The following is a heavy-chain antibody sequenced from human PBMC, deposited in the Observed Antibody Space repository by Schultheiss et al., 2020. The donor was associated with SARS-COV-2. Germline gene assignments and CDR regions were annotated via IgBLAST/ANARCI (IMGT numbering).Heavy chain of an antibody. V-gene: IGHV4-59*01. CDR2: VRLSGST. Sequence: SQTLSLTCAVSGDFFSTYYWSWVRQPPGKGLEWIGYVRLSGSTDYNPSLRSRVTMSVDSSNQFSLRLSSVTAADTAVYYCARDAGLTPTGGRGMDVWGQGTTVTVSS. D-gene: IGHD3-16*01. CDR3: ARDAGLTPTGGRGMDV. J-gene: IGHJ6*02. CDR1: GDFFSTYY.